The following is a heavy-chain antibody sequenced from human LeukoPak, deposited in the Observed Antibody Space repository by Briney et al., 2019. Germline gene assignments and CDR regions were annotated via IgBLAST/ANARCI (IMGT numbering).Heavy chain of an antibody. D-gene: IGHD6-19*01. CDR3: ARPPYSSGSFDL. J-gene: IGHJ2*01. Sequence: GGSLRLSCAAPGLTLSSHAMSWVRQAPGKGLVWVSRINSDGSSTIYADSVKGRFTISRDNAENTLYLQMNSLRAEDTAVYFCARPPYSSGSFDLWGRGTLVSVSS. V-gene: IGHV3-74*01. CDR2: INSDGSST. CDR1: GLTLSSHA.